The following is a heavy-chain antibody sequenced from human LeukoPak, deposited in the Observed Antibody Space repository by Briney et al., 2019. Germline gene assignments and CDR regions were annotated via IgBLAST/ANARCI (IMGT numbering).Heavy chain of an antibody. V-gene: IGHV3-53*01. J-gene: IGHJ4*02. D-gene: IGHD6-13*01. Sequence: GGSLRLSCAASEFIVSINYMTWVRQAPGKGLEWVSLIYSRGDTKYADSVKGRFTISRDNAKNSLYLQMNSLRAEDTAVYYCARDLMGIAYRGAFYYWGRGTLVTVSS. CDR3: ARDLMGIAYRGAFYY. CDR1: EFIVSINY. CDR2: IYSRGDT.